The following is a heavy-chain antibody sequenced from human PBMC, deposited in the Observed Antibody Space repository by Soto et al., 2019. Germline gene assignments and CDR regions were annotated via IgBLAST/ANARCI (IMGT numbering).Heavy chain of an antibody. CDR2: IYYSGST. J-gene: IGHJ5*02. CDR3: ARVLKYYYDSSRPYPSWFDP. Sequence: SETLSLTCTVSGGSISSGGYYWSWIRQHPGKGLEWIEYIYYSGSTYCNPSLKSRVTISVDTSKNQFSLKLSSVTAADTAVYYCARVLKYYYDSSRPYPSWFDPWGQGTLVTVSS. V-gene: IGHV4-31*03. D-gene: IGHD3-22*01. CDR1: GGSISSGGYY.